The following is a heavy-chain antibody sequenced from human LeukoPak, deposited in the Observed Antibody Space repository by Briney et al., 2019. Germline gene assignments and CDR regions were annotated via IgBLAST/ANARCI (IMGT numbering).Heavy chain of an antibody. CDR3: ARLEENDVLWFRDSHNDY. V-gene: IGHV1-2*06. CDR2: INPNSGGT. D-gene: IGHD3-10*01. J-gene: IGHJ4*02. Sequence: ASVKVSCKASGYTFTGYYMHWVRQAPGQGLEWMGRINPNSGGTNYAQKFQGRVTMTRDTSISTAYMELSRLRSDDTAVYYCARLEENDVLWFRDSHNDYWGQGTLVTVSS. CDR1: GYTFTGYY.